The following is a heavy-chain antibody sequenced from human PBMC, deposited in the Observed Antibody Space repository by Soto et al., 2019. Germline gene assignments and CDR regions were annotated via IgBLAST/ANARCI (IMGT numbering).Heavy chain of an antibody. CDR3: AHSGTYGDGGNKVRWHDY. D-gene: IGHD4-17*01. CDR2: IYWDDDK. V-gene: IGHV2-5*02. J-gene: IGHJ4*02. CDR1: GFSLSTSGVG. Sequence: QITLKESGPTLVKPTQTLTLTCTFSGFSLSTSGVGVGWIRQPPGKALEWLALIYWDDDKRYSPSLKSRLTITKDTSKNQVVLTMTNMDPVDTATYYCAHSGTYGDGGNKVRWHDYWGQGTLVTVSS.